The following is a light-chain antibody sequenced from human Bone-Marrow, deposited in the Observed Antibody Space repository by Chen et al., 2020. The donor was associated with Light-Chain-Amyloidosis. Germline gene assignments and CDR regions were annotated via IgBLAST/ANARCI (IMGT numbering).Light chain of an antibody. Sequence: DIVMTQSPLSLPVTPGEPASISCRSSQSLLHSDGYNYLDGYLQKPGQSPQLLFYMGSHRASGAPDRFSGSGSGTDFTLKSSRVEAEDVGVYYCMEGLPSPAFGPGTKVDIK. CDR1: QSLLHSDGYNY. CDR3: MEGLPSPA. V-gene: IGKV2-28*01. CDR2: MGS. J-gene: IGKJ3*01.